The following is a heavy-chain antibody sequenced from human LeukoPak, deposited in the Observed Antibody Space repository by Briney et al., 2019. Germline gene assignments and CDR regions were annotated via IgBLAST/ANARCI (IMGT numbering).Heavy chain of an antibody. CDR3: ARVGSTSSFDY. V-gene: IGHV3-48*03. CDR1: GFTFSSYE. D-gene: IGHD2-2*01. Sequence: GGSLGLSCAASGFTFSSYEMNWVRQAPGKGLEWVSYISSSCSTIYYADSVKGRFTISRDNAKNSLYLQMNSLRAEDTAVYYCARVGSTSSFDYWGQGTLVTVSS. J-gene: IGHJ4*02. CDR2: ISSSCSTI.